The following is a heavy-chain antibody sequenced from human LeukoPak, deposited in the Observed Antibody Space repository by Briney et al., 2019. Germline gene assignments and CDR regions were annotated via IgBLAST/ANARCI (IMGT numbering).Heavy chain of an antibody. CDR2: ISSSGSTI. CDR1: GFTFSSYE. Sequence: GGSLRLSCAASGFTFSSYEMNWVRQAPGKGLEWVSYISSSGSTIYYADSVKGRFTISRDNAKNSLYLQMNSLRAEDTAAYYCARGRAVTTSEGDIWGQGTMVTVSS. CDR3: ARGRAVTTSEGDI. D-gene: IGHD4-17*01. J-gene: IGHJ3*02. V-gene: IGHV3-48*03.